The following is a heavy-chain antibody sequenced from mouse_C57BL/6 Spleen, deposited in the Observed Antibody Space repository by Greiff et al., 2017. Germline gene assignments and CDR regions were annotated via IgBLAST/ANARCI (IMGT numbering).Heavy chain of an antibody. Sequence: QVQLQQSGAELVKPGASVKMSCKASGYTFTSYWITWVKQRPGQGLEWIGDIYPGSGSTNYNEKFKSKATLTVDTSSSTAYMQLSSLTSEDSAVYYCARVYYGSSYNYAMDYWGQGTSVTVSS. V-gene: IGHV1-55*01. CDR3: ARVYYGSSYNYAMDY. J-gene: IGHJ4*01. CDR1: GYTFTSYW. D-gene: IGHD1-1*01. CDR2: IYPGSGST.